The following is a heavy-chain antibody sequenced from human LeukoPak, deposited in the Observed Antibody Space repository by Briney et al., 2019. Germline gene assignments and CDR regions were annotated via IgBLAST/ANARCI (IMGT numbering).Heavy chain of an antibody. CDR3: AKLGYGDYWGDYYYGMDV. J-gene: IGHJ6*02. CDR1: GFTFSSYA. CDR2: ISGSGGST. Sequence: PGGSLRLSCAASGFTFSSYAMSWVRQAPGKGLEWVSAISGSGGSTYYADSVKGRFTISRDNSKNTLYLQMNSLRAEDTAVYYSAKLGYGDYWGDYYYGMDVWGQGTTVTVSS. V-gene: IGHV3-23*01. D-gene: IGHD4-17*01.